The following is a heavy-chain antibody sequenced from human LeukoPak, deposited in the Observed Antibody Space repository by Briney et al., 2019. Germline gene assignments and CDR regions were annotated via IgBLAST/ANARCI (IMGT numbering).Heavy chain of an antibody. CDR3: ARDGPNYYYYYSMDV. V-gene: IGHV1-2*02. CDR1: GYTFTGYY. Sequence: ASVKVSCKASGYTFTGYYMHWVRQAPGQGLEWMGWINPNSGGTNYAQKFQGRVTMTRDTSISTAYMELSRLRSDDTAVYYCARDGPNYYYYYSMDVWGKGTTVTVSS. CDR2: INPNSGGT. J-gene: IGHJ6*03.